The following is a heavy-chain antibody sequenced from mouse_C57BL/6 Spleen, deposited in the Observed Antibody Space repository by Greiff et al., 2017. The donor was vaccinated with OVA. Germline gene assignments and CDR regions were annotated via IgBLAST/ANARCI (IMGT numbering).Heavy chain of an antibody. CDR3: ARRNSYAMDD. J-gene: IGHJ4*01. CDR1: GYTFTSYW. D-gene: IGHD5-2*01. Sequence: QVQLQQPGAELVKPGASVKLSCKASGYTFTSYWMHWVKQRPGQGLEWIGMIHPNSGSTNYNEKFKSQATLTVDKSSSTAYMQLSSLTSEDSAVYYCARRNSYAMDDWGQGTSVTVSS. CDR2: IHPNSGST. V-gene: IGHV1-64*01.